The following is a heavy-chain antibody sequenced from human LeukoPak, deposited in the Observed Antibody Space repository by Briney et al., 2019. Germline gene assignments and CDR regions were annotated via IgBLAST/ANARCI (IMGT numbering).Heavy chain of an antibody. CDR3: ARSRSAAAGMNY. CDR2: IKTDGSYT. D-gene: IGHD6-13*01. CDR1: GFTFSNYL. V-gene: IGHV3-74*01. J-gene: IGHJ4*02. Sequence: GGSLRLSCAGSGFTFSNYLMVWVRQAPGKGLVWVSRIKTDGSYTNYADSVKGRFTISRDNAKNSLYLQMNSLRGEDAAVYYCARSRSAAAGMNYWGQGTLVTVSS.